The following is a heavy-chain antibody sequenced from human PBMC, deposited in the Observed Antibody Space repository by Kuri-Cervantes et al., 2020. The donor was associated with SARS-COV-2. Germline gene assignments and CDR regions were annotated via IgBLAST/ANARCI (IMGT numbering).Heavy chain of an antibody. V-gene: IGHV3-30-3*01. J-gene: IGHJ4*02. CDR1: GFTFSSYA. CDR2: ISYDGSNK. Sequence: GESLKISCAASGFTFSSYAMHWVRQAPGKGLEWVAVISYDGSNKYYADSVKGRFTISRDSAKNSLYLQMNSLRAEDTAVYYCARAPTVTLDYWGQGTLVTVSS. CDR3: ARAPTVTLDY. D-gene: IGHD4-17*01.